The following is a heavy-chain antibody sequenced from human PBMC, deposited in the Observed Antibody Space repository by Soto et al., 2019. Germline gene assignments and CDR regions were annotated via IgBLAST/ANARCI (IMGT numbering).Heavy chain of an antibody. V-gene: IGHV1-69*01. CDR2: IIPIFGTA. J-gene: IGHJ6*02. Sequence: QVQLVQSGAEVKKPGSSVKVSCKASGGTFSSYAISWVRQAPGHGLEWMGGIIPIFGTANYAQKFQGRVTITADESTSTAYMELSSLRSEDTAVYYCARSSTIFGVAPYYYYYYGMDVWGQGTTVTVSS. CDR3: ARSSTIFGVAPYYYYYYGMDV. CDR1: GGTFSSYA. D-gene: IGHD3-3*01.